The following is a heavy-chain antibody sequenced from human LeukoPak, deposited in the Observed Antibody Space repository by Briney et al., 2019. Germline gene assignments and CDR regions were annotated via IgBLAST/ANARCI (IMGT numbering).Heavy chain of an antibody. CDR1: GGSFSTYY. D-gene: IGHD3-22*01. CDR2: INHSGRT. J-gene: IGHJ4*02. V-gene: IGHV4-34*01. CDR3: ARGPYSYDSSGCFDY. Sequence: SETLSLTCAVYGGSFSTYYWSWIRQPPGKGLEWIGEINHSGRTNYNPSLKSRVTISVDTSKNQFSLKLSSVTAADTAVYYCARGPYSYDSSGCFDYWGQGALVTVSS.